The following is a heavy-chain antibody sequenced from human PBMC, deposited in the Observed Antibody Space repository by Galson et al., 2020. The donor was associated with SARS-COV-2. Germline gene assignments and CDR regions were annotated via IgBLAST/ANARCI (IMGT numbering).Heavy chain of an antibody. Sequence: SETLSLTCAVYGGSFSDYYYYWNWIRQPPGKGLEWIGEINHSGGTNYSPSLTGRVTISLDMSNNQFSLNLRSVTAADTAVYYCARSNQLETTFHYFHYYMDVWGRGTTVTVSS. CDR1: GGSFSDYYYY. CDR3: ARSNQLETTFHYFHYYMDV. J-gene: IGHJ6*03. CDR2: INHSGGT. D-gene: IGHD6-13*01. V-gene: IGHV4-34*01.